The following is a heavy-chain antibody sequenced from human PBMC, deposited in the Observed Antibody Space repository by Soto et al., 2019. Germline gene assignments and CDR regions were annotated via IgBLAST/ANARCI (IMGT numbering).Heavy chain of an antibody. Sequence: QVQLQESGPGLVKPSQTLSLTCTVSGGSISSGDYYWSWIRQPPGKGLEWIGYIYYSGSTYYNPSLKRRVTTSVDTSKNQFSLKLSYVTAADTAVYYCAGGRNYDFWSGYYYGMDVWGQGTTVTVSS. CDR3: AGGRNYDFWSGYYYGMDV. CDR1: GGSISSGDYY. V-gene: IGHV4-30-4*01. D-gene: IGHD3-3*01. CDR2: IYYSGST. J-gene: IGHJ6*02.